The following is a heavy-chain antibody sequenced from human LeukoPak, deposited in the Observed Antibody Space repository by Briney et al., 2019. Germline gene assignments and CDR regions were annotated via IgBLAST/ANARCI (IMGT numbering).Heavy chain of an antibody. CDR1: GGSISSYY. V-gene: IGHV4-59*01. Sequence: SETLSLTCTVSGGSISSYYWSWIRQPPGKGLEWIGYIYYSGSTNYDPSLKSRVTISVDTSKNQFSLKLSSVTAADTAVYYCAREPGYCSSTSRYAHWFDPWGQGTLVTVSS. CDR2: IYYSGST. D-gene: IGHD2-2*01. CDR3: AREPGYCSSTSRYAHWFDP. J-gene: IGHJ5*02.